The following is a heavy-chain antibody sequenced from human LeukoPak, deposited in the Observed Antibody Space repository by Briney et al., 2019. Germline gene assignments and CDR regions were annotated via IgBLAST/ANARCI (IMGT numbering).Heavy chain of an antibody. Sequence: PGGSLRLSCAASGFTFSSYAMHWVRQAPGKGLEWVAVISYDGSNKYYADSVKGRFTISRDNSKNTLYLQMNSLRAEDTAVYYCASQIMDVWGQGTTVIVSS. J-gene: IGHJ6*02. V-gene: IGHV3-30-3*01. CDR3: ASQIMDV. CDR2: ISYDGSNK. CDR1: GFTFSSYA.